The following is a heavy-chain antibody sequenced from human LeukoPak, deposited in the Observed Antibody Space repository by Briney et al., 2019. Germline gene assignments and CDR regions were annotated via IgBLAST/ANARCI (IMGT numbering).Heavy chain of an antibody. CDR1: GFTFSSYG. D-gene: IGHD2-2*01. CDR2: ISYDGSNK. J-gene: IGHJ3*02. Sequence: GGSLRLSCAASGFTFSSYGMHWVRQAPGKGLEWVAVISYDGSNKYYAASVKGRFTISRDNSKNTLYLQMNSLRAEDTAVYYCAKVVVVPAAILKIPEDAFDIWGQGTMVTVSS. CDR3: AKVVVVPAAILKIPEDAFDI. V-gene: IGHV3-30*18.